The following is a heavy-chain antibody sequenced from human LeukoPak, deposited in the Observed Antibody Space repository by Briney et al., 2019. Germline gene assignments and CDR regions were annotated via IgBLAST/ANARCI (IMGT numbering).Heavy chain of an antibody. D-gene: IGHD2-15*01. Sequence: ASVKVSCKASGGTFSSYAISWVRQAPGQGLEWMGGIIPIFGTANYAQKFQGRVTITADESTSTAYMELSSLRSEDTAVYYCARDAPDCIGGSCEDYWGQGTLVTVSS. V-gene: IGHV1-69*13. CDR3: ARDAPDCIGGSCEDY. J-gene: IGHJ4*02. CDR1: GGTFSSYA. CDR2: IIPIFGTA.